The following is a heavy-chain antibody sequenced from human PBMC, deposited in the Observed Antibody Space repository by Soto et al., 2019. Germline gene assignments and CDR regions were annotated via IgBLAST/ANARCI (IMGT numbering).Heavy chain of an antibody. Sequence: ASVKVSCKASGGTFSSYAISWVRQAPGQGLEWMGGIIPIFGTANYAQKFQGRVTITADESTSTAYMELSSLRSEDTAVYYCARDPTTVTNRGLYYYGMDVWGQGTTVTVYS. D-gene: IGHD4-4*01. CDR2: IIPIFGTA. J-gene: IGHJ6*02. CDR1: GGTFSSYA. CDR3: ARDPTTVTNRGLYYYGMDV. V-gene: IGHV1-69*13.